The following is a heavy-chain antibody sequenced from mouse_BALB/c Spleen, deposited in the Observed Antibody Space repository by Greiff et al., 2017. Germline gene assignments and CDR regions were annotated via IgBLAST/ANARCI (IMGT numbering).Heavy chain of an antibody. V-gene: IGHV2-9*02. CDR2: IWAGGST. CDR3: ARDIGSSYDAMDY. CDR1: GFSLTSYG. D-gene: IGHD1-1*01. Sequence: VQLKESGPGLVAPSQSLSITCTVSGFSLTSYGVHWVRQPPGKGLEWLGVIWAGGSTNYNSALMSRLSISKDNSKSQVFLKMNSLQTDDTAMYYCARDIGSSYDAMDYWGQGTSVTVSS. J-gene: IGHJ4*01.